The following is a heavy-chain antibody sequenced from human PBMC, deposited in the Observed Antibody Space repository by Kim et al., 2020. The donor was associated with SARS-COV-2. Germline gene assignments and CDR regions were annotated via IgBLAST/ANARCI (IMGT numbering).Heavy chain of an antibody. CDR3: AKPIEMATILCYFDY. CDR1: GFTFSSYA. V-gene: IGHV3-23*01. J-gene: IGHJ4*02. Sequence: GGSLRLSCAASGFTFSSYAMSWVRQAPGKGLEWVSAISGSGGSTYYADSVKGRFTISRDNSKNTLYLQMNSLRAEDTAVYYCAKPIEMATILCYFDYWGQGTLVTVSS. CDR2: ISGSGGST. D-gene: IGHD5-12*01.